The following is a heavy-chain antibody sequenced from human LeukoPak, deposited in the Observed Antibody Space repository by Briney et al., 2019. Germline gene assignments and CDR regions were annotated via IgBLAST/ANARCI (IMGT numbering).Heavy chain of an antibody. J-gene: IGHJ4*02. CDR3: ARDPGYSSGRGFDY. Sequence: GGSLRLSFAASGFTFSSYSMNWVRQAPGKGLEWVSSISSSSSYIYYADSVKGRFTISRDNAKNSLYLQMNSLRAEDTAVYYCARDPGYSSGRGFDYWGQGTLVTVSS. CDR1: GFTFSSYS. CDR2: ISSSSSYI. D-gene: IGHD6-19*01. V-gene: IGHV3-21*01.